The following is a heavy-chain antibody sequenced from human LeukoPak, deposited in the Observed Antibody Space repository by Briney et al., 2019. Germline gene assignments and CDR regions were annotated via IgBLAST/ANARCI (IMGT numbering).Heavy chain of an antibody. Sequence: PSETLSLTCTVSGGSISSYYWSWIRQPPGKGLEWIGYIYYSGSTNYNPALKSRVTISADTSKNQFSLKLSYVTAADTAVYYCARGNGSFLPLDYWGQGTLVTVSS. CDR3: ARGNGSFLPLDY. CDR2: IYYSGST. CDR1: GGSISSYY. V-gene: IGHV4-59*01. J-gene: IGHJ4*02. D-gene: IGHD1-26*01.